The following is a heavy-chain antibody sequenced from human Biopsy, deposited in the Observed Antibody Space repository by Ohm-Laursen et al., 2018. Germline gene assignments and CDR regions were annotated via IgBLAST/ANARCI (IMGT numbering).Heavy chain of an antibody. V-gene: IGHV4-59*11. J-gene: IGHJ1*01. CDR1: GGSFTGHY. CDR3: ARGSNEYGGVYFPH. CDR2: ISHTGYT. D-gene: IGHD4-23*01. Sequence: SQTLSLTCTVSGGSFTGHYWTWIRQPPGKGLEWIGHISHTGYTSYKSSLKSRVTISLDTSRKHFSLRLTSLAAADTAVYYCARGSNEYGGVYFPHWGQGTLVTVSS.